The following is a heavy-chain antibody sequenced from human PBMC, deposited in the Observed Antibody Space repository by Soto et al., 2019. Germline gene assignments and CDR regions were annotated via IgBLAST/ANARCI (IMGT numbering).Heavy chain of an antibody. CDR2: IYHTGSV. V-gene: IGHV4-4*07. Sequence: SETLSLTCTVSGGSITSYYWSWIRQPAEKRLEWIGRIYHTGSVNYNPSLQSRVTMSVDTSKNQVSLKVTSVTAADAAVYYCARDMRVFGGIDVWGQGXTVTVYS. CDR1: GGSITSYY. D-gene: IGHD3-16*01. J-gene: IGHJ6*02. CDR3: ARDMRVFGGIDV.